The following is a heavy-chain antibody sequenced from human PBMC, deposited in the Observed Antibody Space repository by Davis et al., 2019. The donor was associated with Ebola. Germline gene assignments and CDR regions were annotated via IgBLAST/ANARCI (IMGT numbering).Heavy chain of an antibody. CDR3: ARAPWNYGDYVDAFDI. CDR1: GYTFTSYY. CDR2: MNPNSGNT. Sequence: ASVKVSCKASGYTFTSYYMHWVRQATGQGLEWMGWMNPNSGNTGYAQKFQGRVTMTRNTSISTAYMELSSLRSEDTAVYYCARAPWNYGDYVDAFDIWGQGTMVTVSS. V-gene: IGHV1-8*02. J-gene: IGHJ3*02. D-gene: IGHD4-17*01.